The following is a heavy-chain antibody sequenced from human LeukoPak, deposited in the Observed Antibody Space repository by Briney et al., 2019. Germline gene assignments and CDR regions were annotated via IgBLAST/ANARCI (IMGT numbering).Heavy chain of an antibody. J-gene: IGHJ4*02. V-gene: IGHV1-2*06. Sequence: ASVKVSCKTSGYTFIDYYVHWIRQAPGQGLEWMGRINPSTGGTDFAQKFQGKVSMTRDTSISTAYMELRSLRSDDTAVYYCATLVGATTFDYWGQGTLVTVSS. CDR2: INPSTGGT. CDR3: ATLVGATTFDY. D-gene: IGHD1-26*01. CDR1: GYTFIDYY.